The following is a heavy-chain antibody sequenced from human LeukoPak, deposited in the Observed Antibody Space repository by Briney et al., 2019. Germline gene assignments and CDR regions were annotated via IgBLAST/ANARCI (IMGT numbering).Heavy chain of an antibody. J-gene: IGHJ4*02. Sequence: SETLSLTCTVSGGSINSYYWSWIRQPPGKELEWIGYIYYSGSTNYNPSLQSRVTMSVDTSKNQFSLQLSSVPAADTAVYYCARAPLDYSMDYWGQGTLVTVSA. V-gene: IGHV4-59*01. CDR3: ARAPLDYSMDY. CDR2: IYYSGST. CDR1: GGSINSYY. D-gene: IGHD2-15*01.